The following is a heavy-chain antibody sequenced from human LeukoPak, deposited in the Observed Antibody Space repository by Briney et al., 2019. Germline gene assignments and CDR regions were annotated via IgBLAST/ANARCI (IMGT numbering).Heavy chain of an antibody. CDR1: GFTFSNYE. CDR2: ISGTGTI. V-gene: IGHV3-48*03. J-gene: IGHJ4*02. Sequence: GGSLRLSCAASGFTFSNYEMNWVRQAPGKGLEWVSWISGTGTIIYAESVKGRFTISRDNAKNSLYLQMNSLRAEDTAVYYCARRGGLDSWGQGAQVTVSP. D-gene: IGHD5-12*01. CDR3: ARRGGLDS.